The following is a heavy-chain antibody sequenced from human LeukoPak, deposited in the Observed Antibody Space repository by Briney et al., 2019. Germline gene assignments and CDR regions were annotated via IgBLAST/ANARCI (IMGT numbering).Heavy chain of an antibody. CDR3: ARSDYGDYVRGYYFDY. V-gene: IGHV1-18*01. D-gene: IGHD4-17*01. CDR2: ISAYNGNT. J-gene: IGHJ4*02. Sequence: ASVKVSCKASGYTFTSYGISWVRQAPGQGLEWMGWISAYNGNTNYAQKLQGRVTMTTDTSTSTAYMELRSLRSDDTAVYFCARSDYGDYVRGYYFDYWGQGTLVTVSS. CDR1: GYTFTSYG.